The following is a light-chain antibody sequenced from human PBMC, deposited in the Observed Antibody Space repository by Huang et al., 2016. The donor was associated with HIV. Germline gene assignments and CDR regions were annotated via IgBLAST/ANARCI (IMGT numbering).Light chain of an antibody. CDR2: AAS. CDR3: QQSYSSPPA. V-gene: IGKV1-39*01. CDR1: LSISSS. Sequence: DIQMTQSHTSLSESGGHRVTIPCRESLSISSSLNWYQQKPGKAPKLLIYAASSLQSGVPPRFSGSGSVTDFTLTISSLQPEDFATYYCQQSYSSPPAFGQGTKVEIK. J-gene: IGKJ1*01.